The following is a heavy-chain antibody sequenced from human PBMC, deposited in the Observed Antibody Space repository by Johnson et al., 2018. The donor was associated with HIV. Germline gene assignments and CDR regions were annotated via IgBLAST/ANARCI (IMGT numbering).Heavy chain of an antibody. D-gene: IGHD6-19*01. V-gene: IGHV3-66*01. CDR3: ARGGAGTNAFDI. Sequence: VQLVESGGGLVQPGRSLRLSCAASGFTFDDYAMHWVRQAPGKGLEWVSVIYSGGSTYYADPVKGRCTISRDNSKNSLYLQMNSLRAGDTAVYYCARGGAGTNAFDIWGQGTMVTVSS. J-gene: IGHJ3*02. CDR1: GFTFDDYA. CDR2: IYSGGST.